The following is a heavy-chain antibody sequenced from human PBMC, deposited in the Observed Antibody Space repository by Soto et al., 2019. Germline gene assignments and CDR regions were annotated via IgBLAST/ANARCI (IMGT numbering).Heavy chain of an antibody. J-gene: IGHJ4*01. CDR2: IYYSGST. CDR3: TTDSYFTLKLARFDY. CDR1: GGCRSSGGYY. D-gene: IGHD1-7*01. Sequence: SLTLSLTCTVSGGCRSSGGYYWSWIHQHPGKGLEWIGYIYYSGSTYYNPSLKSRVTISVDTSKNQFSLKLSSVTAADTAVYYCTTDSYFTLKLARFDYWGRGTLVPVS. V-gene: IGHV4-31*03.